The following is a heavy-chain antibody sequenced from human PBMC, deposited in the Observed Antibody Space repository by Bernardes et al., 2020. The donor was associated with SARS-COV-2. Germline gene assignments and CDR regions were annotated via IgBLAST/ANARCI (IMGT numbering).Heavy chain of an antibody. CDR3: VRRFCAVSSACGNFYGMGV. CDR1: GFTFSNYW. Sequence: VGSLRLSCAASGFTFSNYWMHWVRQAPGKGLVWVSRINSDGSSTSYADSVKGRFTVSRDNSKSTLYLQMNSLRVEDTATYYCVRRFCAVSSACGNFYGMGVWGQGTTVTVSS. CDR2: INSDGSST. V-gene: IGHV3-74*01. J-gene: IGHJ6*02. D-gene: IGHD2-21*01.